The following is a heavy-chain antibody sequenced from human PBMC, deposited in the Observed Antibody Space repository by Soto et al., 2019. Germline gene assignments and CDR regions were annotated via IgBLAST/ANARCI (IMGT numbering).Heavy chain of an antibody. CDR2: IYWTGST. V-gene: IGHV4-4*02. D-gene: IGHD1-7*01. Sequence: LETLSLTCAVSGGSFTSNNWWTWVRQPPGQGLEWIGEIYWTGSTNYNPSLKSRVTISLDKSENQFSLKVTSLTAADTAVYYCASRDPGTSVDYWGQGTLVTVSS. J-gene: IGHJ4*02. CDR1: GGSFTSNNW. CDR3: ASRDPGTSVDY.